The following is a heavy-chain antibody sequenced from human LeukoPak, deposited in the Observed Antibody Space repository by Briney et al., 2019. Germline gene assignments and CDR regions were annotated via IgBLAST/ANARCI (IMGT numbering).Heavy chain of an antibody. CDR1: GYTFTSYD. V-gene: IGHV1-8*03. Sequence: GASVKVSCKASGYTFTSYDINWVRQATGQGLEWMGWMNPNSGNTGYAQKFQVRVTITRNTSISTAYMELSSLRSEDTAVYYCARGTYPVDGYYMDVWGKGTTVTVSS. J-gene: IGHJ6*03. D-gene: IGHD2-2*01. CDR3: ARGTYPVDGYYMDV. CDR2: MNPNSGNT.